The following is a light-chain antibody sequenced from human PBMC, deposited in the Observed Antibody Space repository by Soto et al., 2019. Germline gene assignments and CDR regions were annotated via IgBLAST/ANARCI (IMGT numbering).Light chain of an antibody. V-gene: IGLV2-8*01. Sequence: QSALTQPPSASGSPGQSVTISCAGTSSDIGNYNYVSWYQQYPGKAPKLMIYDVYKRPAGVPARFSGSKSGNTASLTVSGLQTEDEADYYCSSFAGNHMYVFGPGTKVTVL. J-gene: IGLJ1*01. CDR1: SSDIGNYNY. CDR2: DVY. CDR3: SSFAGNHMYV.